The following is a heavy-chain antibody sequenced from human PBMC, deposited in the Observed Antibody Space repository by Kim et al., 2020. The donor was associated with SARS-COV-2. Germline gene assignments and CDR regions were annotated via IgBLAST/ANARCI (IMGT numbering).Heavy chain of an antibody. V-gene: IGHV4-59*01. CDR3: AIGGGYPSNWFDP. D-gene: IGHD3-22*01. J-gene: IGHJ5*02. Sequence: SETLSLTCTVSGGSISSYYWSWIRQPPGKGLEWIGFIYYSGSTNYNPSLKSRVTISVDMSKNQFSLKLSSVIAADTAVYYCAIGGGYPSNWFDPWGQGTLVTVSS. CDR1: GGSISSYY. CDR2: IYYSGST.